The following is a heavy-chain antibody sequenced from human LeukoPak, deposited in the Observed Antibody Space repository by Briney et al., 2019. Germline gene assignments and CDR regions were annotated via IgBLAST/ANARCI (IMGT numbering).Heavy chain of an antibody. D-gene: IGHD2-2*01. CDR2: LNPSGGSS. J-gene: IGHJ6*02. CDR3: ARDCSSTSCSHYYYGMDV. V-gene: IGHV1-46*01. CDR1: GYTVTSYY. Sequence: GASVKVSCKASGYTVTSYYMHWVRQAPGQGLEWMAILNPSGGSSNYAQKFQGRATLTRATSTGTVYMELSSLRSEDTAVYYCARDCSSTSCSHYYYGMDVWGQGTTVTVSS.